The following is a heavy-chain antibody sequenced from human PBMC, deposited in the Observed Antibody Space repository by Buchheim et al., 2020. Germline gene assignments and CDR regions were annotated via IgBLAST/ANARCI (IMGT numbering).Heavy chain of an antibody. Sequence: EVQLVESGGGLVQPGGSLRLSCAASGFTVSSNYMSWVRQAPGKGLEWVSVIYSGGSTYYADSVKGRFTISRDNSKNTLYLQMNSLRAEDTAVYYCARDAPDTTVTTEGFDYWGQGTL. V-gene: IGHV3-66*02. CDR1: GFTVSSNY. J-gene: IGHJ4*02. CDR3: ARDAPDTTVTTEGFDY. CDR2: IYSGGST. D-gene: IGHD4-17*01.